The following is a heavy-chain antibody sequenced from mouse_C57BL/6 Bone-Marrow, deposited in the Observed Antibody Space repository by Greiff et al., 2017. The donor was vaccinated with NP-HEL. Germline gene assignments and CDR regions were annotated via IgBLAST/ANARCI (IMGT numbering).Heavy chain of an antibody. V-gene: IGHV1-9*01. CDR3: ARGDYYGSSSYWYFDV. CDR1: GYTFTGYW. CDR2: ILPGSGST. D-gene: IGHD1-1*01. J-gene: IGHJ1*03. Sequence: VQLVESGAELMKPGASVKLSCKATGYTFTGYWIEWVKQRPGHGLEWIGEILPGSGSTNYNEKFKGKATFTADTSSNTAYMQLSSLTTEDSAIYYCARGDYYGSSSYWYFDVWGTGTTVTVSS.